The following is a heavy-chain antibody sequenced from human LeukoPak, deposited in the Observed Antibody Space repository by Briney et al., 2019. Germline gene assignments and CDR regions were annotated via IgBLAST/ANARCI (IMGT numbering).Heavy chain of an antibody. D-gene: IGHD3-22*01. CDR3: AKEGVDYYDSSGPTGSQH. Sequence: GGSLRLSCAASGCTFSSYAMSWVRQAPGKGLEWVSAISGSGGSAYYADSVKGRFTISRDNSKNTLYLQMNSLRAEDTAVYYCAKEGVDYYDSSGPTGSQHWGQGTLVTVSS. CDR2: ISGSGGSA. CDR1: GCTFSSYA. J-gene: IGHJ1*01. V-gene: IGHV3-23*01.